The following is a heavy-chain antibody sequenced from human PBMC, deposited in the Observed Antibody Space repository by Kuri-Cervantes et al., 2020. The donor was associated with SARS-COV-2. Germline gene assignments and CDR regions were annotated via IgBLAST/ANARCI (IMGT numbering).Heavy chain of an antibody. V-gene: IGHV1-2*04. CDR1: GYTFSGYY. Sequence: ASVKVSCKASGYTFSGYYIHWVHQAPGQGLEWMGWINPNDGGTKYAQKFQDWVTMTRDTSVTTVYLDLSRLKSDDTAVYYCARGSGGTPHSPGGFWGQGTLVTVSS. D-gene: IGHD2-15*01. J-gene: IGHJ4*02. CDR2: INPNDGGT. CDR3: ARGSGGTPHSPGGF.